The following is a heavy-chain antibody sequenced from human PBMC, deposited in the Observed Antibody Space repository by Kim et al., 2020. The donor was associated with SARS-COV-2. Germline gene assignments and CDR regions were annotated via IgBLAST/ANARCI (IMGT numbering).Heavy chain of an antibody. V-gene: IGHV3-23*01. CDR2: IGGRGGGT. J-gene: IGHJ4*02. CDR3: AKLLLYRKPVHYGSGSCDY. D-gene: IGHD3-10*01. Sequence: GGSLRLSCAESGFVVSSFDMAWVRQAPGKGLEWVSGIGGRGGGTYYRDSVKGRFSISRDNFINTLYLQMNSLRAEDTAVYYCAKLLLYRKPVHYGSGSCDYWGQGTLVTVPS. CDR1: GFVVSSFD.